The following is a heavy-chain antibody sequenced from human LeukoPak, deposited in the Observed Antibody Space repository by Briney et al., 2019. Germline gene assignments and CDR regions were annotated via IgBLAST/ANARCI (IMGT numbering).Heavy chain of an antibody. CDR2: IKQDGSER. V-gene: IGHV3-7*04. D-gene: IGHD3-22*01. CDR1: GFTFSRYW. Sequence: PGGSLRLSCAASGFTFSRYWMTWVRQAPGKGLEWVANIKQDGSERNYVNSVKGRFAISRDNAKRTLYLQLNSLRAEDTAVYYCARDYDNRGYSVRFEYWGQGTLVTVSS. CDR3: ARDYDNRGYSVRFEY. J-gene: IGHJ4*02.